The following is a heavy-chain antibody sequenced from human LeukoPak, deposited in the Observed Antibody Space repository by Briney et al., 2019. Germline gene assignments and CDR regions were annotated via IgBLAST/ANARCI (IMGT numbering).Heavy chain of an antibody. V-gene: IGHV3-74*01. CDR3: ARDFDRYYFDY. Sequence: PGGSLRLSCAASGFTVSSNYMSWVRQAPGKGLVWVSRINSVGSSTSSADSVKGRFTISRDNAKNTLYLQMNSLRAEDTAVYYCARDFDRYYFDYWGQGTLVTVSS. D-gene: IGHD3-9*01. J-gene: IGHJ4*02. CDR1: GFTVSSNY. CDR2: INSVGSST.